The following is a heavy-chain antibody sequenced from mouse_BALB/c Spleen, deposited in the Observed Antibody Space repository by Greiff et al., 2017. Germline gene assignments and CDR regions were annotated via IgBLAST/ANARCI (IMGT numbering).Heavy chain of an antibody. V-gene: IGHV5-4*02. CDR3: AHGNYRAMDY. CDR1: GFTFSDYY. CDR2: ISDGGSYT. J-gene: IGHJ4*01. D-gene: IGHD2-1*01. Sequence: EVKLVESGGGLVKPGGSLKLSCAASGFTFSDYYMYWVRQTPEKRLEWVATISDGGSYTYYPDSVKGRFTISRDNAKNNLYLQMSSLKSEDTAMYYCAHGNYRAMDYWGQGTSVTVSS.